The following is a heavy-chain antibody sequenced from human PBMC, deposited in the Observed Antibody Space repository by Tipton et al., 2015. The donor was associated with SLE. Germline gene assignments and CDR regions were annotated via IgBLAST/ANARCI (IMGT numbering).Heavy chain of an antibody. CDR3: ATGTLVGSWYYYMDV. CDR1: GDSVSGQS. CDR2: IFYSGST. J-gene: IGHJ6*03. D-gene: IGHD2-2*03. V-gene: IGHV4-59*02. Sequence: TLSLTCTVSGDSVSGQSWSWIRQPAGKGLEWLGYIFYSGSTNYNPSLKSRVTISRDSFQNQFSLKLSSVTAADTAVYYCATGTLVGSWYYYMDVWGIGTTVTVSS.